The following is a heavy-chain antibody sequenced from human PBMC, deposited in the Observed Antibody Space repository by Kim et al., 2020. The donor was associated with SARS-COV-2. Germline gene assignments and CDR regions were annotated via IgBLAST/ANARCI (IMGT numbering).Heavy chain of an antibody. D-gene: IGHD2-8*01. CDR2: IKQDGSDK. J-gene: IGHJ6*02. Sequence: GGSLRLSCAASGFTFSSYWMSWVRQAPEKGLEWVANIKQDGSDKYYVDSVKGRFTISRDNAKSSLYLQMNSLRADDTAVYYCTRDLPRNREGVTEVWCQG. CDR3: TRDLPRNREGVTEV. CDR1: GFTFSSYW. V-gene: IGHV3-7*03.